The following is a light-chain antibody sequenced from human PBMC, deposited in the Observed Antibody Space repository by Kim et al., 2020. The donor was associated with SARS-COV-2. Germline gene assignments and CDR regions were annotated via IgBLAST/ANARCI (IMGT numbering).Light chain of an antibody. Sequence: SPGERATLSCRASQSITTFLAWYQQKPGQPPRLVIYDASNRATGVPARFSGSGSGTDFTLTISSLEPEDFAIYYCQQRSNWPPITFGQGTRLEIK. CDR3: QQRSNWPPIT. CDR1: QSITTF. CDR2: DAS. V-gene: IGKV3-11*01. J-gene: IGKJ5*01.